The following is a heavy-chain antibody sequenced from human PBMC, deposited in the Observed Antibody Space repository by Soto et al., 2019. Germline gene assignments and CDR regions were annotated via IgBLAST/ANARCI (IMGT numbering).Heavy chain of an antibody. V-gene: IGHV1-18*01. D-gene: IGHD3-3*01. CDR3: ARDVWGRSGFFFPVTNYYDIGIVF. CDR1: GYTFTSYG. Sequence: ASVKVSCKASGYTFTSYGISWVRQAPGQGLEWMGWISAYNGNTNYAQKLQGRVTMTTDTSTSTAYMELRSLRSDDTAVYYCARDVWGRSGFFFPVTNYYDIGIVFWGQGTTITV. CDR2: ISAYNGNT. J-gene: IGHJ6*02.